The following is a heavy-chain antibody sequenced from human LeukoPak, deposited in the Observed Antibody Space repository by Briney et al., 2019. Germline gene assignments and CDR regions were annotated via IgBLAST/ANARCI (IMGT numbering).Heavy chain of an antibody. CDR3: ARAGVSSHFDY. CDR1: GYTFTGYY. D-gene: IGHD1-26*01. CDR2: INPNSGGT. V-gene: IGHV1-2*02. J-gene: IGHJ4*02. Sequence: ASVKVTCKASGYTFTGYYMHWVRQTPGQGLERMGWINPNSGGTNYAQKFQGRVTMTRDTSISTAYMELSRLRSDDTAVYSCARAGVSSHFDYWGQGTLVTVSS.